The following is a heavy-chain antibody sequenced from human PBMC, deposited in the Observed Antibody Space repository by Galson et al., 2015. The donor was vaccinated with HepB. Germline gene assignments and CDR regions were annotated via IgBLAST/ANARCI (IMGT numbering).Heavy chain of an antibody. V-gene: IGHV3-23*01. D-gene: IGHD6-13*01. Sequence: SLRLSCAASGFTFSSYAMSWVRQAPGKGLEWVSAISGSGGSTYYADSVKGRFTISRDNSKNTLYLQMNSLRAEDTAVYYCAKELERYSSSWSNWFDPWGQGTLVTVSS. CDR2: ISGSGGST. CDR3: AKELERYSSSWSNWFDP. CDR1: GFTFSSYA. J-gene: IGHJ5*02.